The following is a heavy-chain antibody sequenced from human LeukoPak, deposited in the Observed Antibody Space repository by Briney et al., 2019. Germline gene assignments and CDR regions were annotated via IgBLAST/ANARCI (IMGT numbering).Heavy chain of an antibody. CDR1: GFTFSSYD. CDR2: IWYDGSSK. V-gene: IGHV3-33*06. D-gene: IGHD6-13*01. CDR3: AKGISWYVFDD. J-gene: IGHJ4*02. Sequence: PGRSLRLSCAASGFTFSSYDMHWVRQAPAKGLEWVAVIWYDGSSKYYADSVKGRFTISRDNSKNTLYLQMDSLRAEDTAVYYCAKGISWYVFDDWGQGTLVTVSS.